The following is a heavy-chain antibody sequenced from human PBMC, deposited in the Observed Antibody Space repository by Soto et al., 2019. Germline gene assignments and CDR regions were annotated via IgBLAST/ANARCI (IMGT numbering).Heavy chain of an antibody. J-gene: IGHJ4*02. CDR1: GGTFSSYA. CDR2: IIPIFGTA. Sequence: SVKVSCKASGGTFSSYAISWVRQAPGQGLEWMGGIIPIFGTANYAQKFQGRVTITADKSTSTAYMELSSLRSEDTAVYYCARGVLITMTYDYWGQGTLVTVSS. V-gene: IGHV1-69*06. CDR3: ARGVLITMTYDY. D-gene: IGHD3-22*01.